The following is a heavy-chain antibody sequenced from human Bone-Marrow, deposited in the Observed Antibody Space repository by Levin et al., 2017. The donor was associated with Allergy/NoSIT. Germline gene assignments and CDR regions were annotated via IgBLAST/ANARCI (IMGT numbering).Heavy chain of an antibody. Sequence: PGESLKISCKASGYTFTGYYMNWVRQAPGQGLEWMGWINPNTGGTNYAQKFQGRVTMTRDTSTSTASMELRSLRYDDTAVYYCARDDGFGECYSDWYFDLWGRGTLVTVSS. CDR3: ARDDGFGECYSDWYFDL. D-gene: IGHD3-10*01. J-gene: IGHJ2*01. CDR2: INPNTGGT. CDR1: GYTFTGYY. V-gene: IGHV1-2*02.